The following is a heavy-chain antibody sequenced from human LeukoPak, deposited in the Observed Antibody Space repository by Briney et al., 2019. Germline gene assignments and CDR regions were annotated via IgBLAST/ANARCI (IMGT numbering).Heavy chain of an antibody. D-gene: IGHD3-9*01. J-gene: IGHJ5*02. CDR1: GGSFSGYY. V-gene: IGHV4-34*01. Sequence: SETLSLTCAVYGGSFSGYYWSWIRQPPGKGLEWGGEINHSGSTNYNPSLKSRVTISVDTSKNQFSLKLSSVTAADTAVYYCASLNYDILTGYYTGWFDPWGQGTLVTVSS. CDR3: ASLNYDILTGYYTGWFDP. CDR2: INHSGST.